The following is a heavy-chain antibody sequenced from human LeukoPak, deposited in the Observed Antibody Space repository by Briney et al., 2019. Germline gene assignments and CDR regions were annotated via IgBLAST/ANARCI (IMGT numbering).Heavy chain of an antibody. V-gene: IGHV1-2*02. CDR3: ARLGSSDI. D-gene: IGHD3-16*01. Sequence: EASVKVSCKASGYTFTGYYMHWVRQAPGQGLEWMGWINPNRGGTNYAQKFHGRVTMTRDTSISTAYMQLSRLTSDDTAVYYCARLGSSDIWGQGTMVSVSS. CDR2: INPNRGGT. J-gene: IGHJ3*02. CDR1: GYTFTGYY.